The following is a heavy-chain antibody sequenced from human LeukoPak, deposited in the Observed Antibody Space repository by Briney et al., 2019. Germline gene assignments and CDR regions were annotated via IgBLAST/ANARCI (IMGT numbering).Heavy chain of an antibody. Sequence: GGSLRLSCAASGFTLSSYAMSWVRQAPGKGLEWVSSINGRGGSTYYADSVKGRFTISRDNAKNSLYLQMNSLRAEDTALYYCARNYYDSSGYPHYWGQGTLVTVSS. CDR1: GFTLSSYA. CDR3: ARNYYDSSGYPHY. CDR2: INGRGGST. J-gene: IGHJ4*02. D-gene: IGHD3-22*01. V-gene: IGHV3-23*01.